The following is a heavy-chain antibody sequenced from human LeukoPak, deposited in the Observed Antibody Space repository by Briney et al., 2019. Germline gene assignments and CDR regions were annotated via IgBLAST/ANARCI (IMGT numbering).Heavy chain of an antibody. V-gene: IGHV4-4*07. J-gene: IGHJ4*02. D-gene: IGHD6-19*01. CDR1: GGSISGDYF. CDR3: ARGKVVAGTPGQNSWDH. CDR2: IYANGNA. Sequence: PSETLSLTCSVSGGSISGDYFWTWIRQPAGKGLEWIGRIYANGNANYNPSLKSRVTMSLDTSKNQFSLKLSSVTAADTAVYYCARGKVVAGTPGQNSWDHWGQGTLVTVSS.